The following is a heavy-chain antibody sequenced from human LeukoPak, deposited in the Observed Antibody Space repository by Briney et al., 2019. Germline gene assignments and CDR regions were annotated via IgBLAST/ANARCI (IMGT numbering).Heavy chain of an antibody. V-gene: IGHV1-69*05. J-gene: IGHJ4*02. D-gene: IGHD6-19*01. Sequence: ASVKVSCKASGGTFSSYAINWVRQAPGQGLEWMGGIIPIFGTPNYAQKFQGRVTISTDESTSTAYMELSSLRSEDTAVYYCARGRAVAGRPSHFDYWGQGTLVTVSS. CDR2: IIPIFGTP. CDR1: GGTFSSYA. CDR3: ARGRAVAGRPSHFDY.